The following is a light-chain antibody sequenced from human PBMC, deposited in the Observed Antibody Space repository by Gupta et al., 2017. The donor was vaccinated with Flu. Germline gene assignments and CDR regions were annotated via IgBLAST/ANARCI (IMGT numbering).Light chain of an antibody. J-gene: IGKJ5*01. CDR1: QSISSY. CDR3: QQRYSTPIT. V-gene: IGKV1-39*01. Sequence: DIQMTQSPSSLSASVGDRVTITCRASQSISSYLNWYQQKPGKAPKLLIYAASRLQSGVPSRFSGSGSGTDFTLTISSRQPEDFATYYCQQRYSTPITFGQGTRLEIK. CDR2: AAS.